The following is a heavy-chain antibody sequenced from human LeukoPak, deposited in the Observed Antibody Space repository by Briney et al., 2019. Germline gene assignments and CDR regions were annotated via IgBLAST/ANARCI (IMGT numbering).Heavy chain of an antibody. CDR3: ARVGTYSSSQTAFDY. J-gene: IGHJ4*02. V-gene: IGHV4-39*07. D-gene: IGHD6-13*01. CDR1: GGSISSSSYY. Sequence: SETLSLTCTVSGGSISSSSYYWGWIRQPPGKGLEWIGSIYYSGSTYYNPSLKSRVTISVDTSKNQFSLKLSSVTAADTAVYYCARVGTYSSSQTAFDYWGQGTLVTVSS. CDR2: IYYSGST.